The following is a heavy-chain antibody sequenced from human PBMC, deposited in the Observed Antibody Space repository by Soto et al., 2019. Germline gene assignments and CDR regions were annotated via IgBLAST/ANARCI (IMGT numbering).Heavy chain of an antibody. J-gene: IGHJ4*02. CDR3: AREGYYYDSSGYHTGQFDY. CDR1: GGTFSSYA. Sequence: QVQLVQSGAEVKKPGSSVKVSCKASGGTFSSYAISWVRQAPGQGLEWMGGIIPIFGTANYAQKFQGRVTSTADESTSTAYMELSSLRSEDTAVYYCAREGYYYDSSGYHTGQFDYWGQGTLVTVSS. D-gene: IGHD3-22*01. V-gene: IGHV1-69*01. CDR2: IIPIFGTA.